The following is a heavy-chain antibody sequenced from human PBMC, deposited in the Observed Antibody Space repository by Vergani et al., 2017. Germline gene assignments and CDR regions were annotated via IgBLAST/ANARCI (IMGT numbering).Heavy chain of an antibody. Sequence: EVQLVESGGDLVQPGRSLKLSCTAFGFTFGYYAMDWFRQAPGQGLGWVGGIRSKAYGQATIYAASVKGRFTISRDESKSIAYLQMNNLQTEDTAMYYCVRDQVTMLRGSNSLDIWGQGKMVTVSS. CDR3: VRDQVTMLRGSNSLDI. CDR1: GFTFGYYA. J-gene: IGHJ3*02. D-gene: IGHD3-10*01. V-gene: IGHV3-49*03. CDR2: IRSKAYGQAT.